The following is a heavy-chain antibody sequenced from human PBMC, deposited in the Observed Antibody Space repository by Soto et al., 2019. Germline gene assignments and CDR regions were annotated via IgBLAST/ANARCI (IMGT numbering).Heavy chain of an antibody. CDR3: ARPMNYNDYLDY. V-gene: IGHV1-18*01. D-gene: IGHD3-10*01. Sequence: ASVKVSCKASGYTFTSYGISWVRQAPGQGLEWMGWISAYNGDTRYSQNFQGRVTITSDTSANTIYMELGSLRSEDTAVYYCARPMNYNDYLDYWGQGTLVTVSS. CDR1: GYTFTSYG. J-gene: IGHJ4*02. CDR2: ISAYNGDT.